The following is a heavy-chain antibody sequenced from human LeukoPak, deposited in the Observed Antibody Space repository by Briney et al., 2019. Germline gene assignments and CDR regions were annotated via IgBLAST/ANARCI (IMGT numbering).Heavy chain of an antibody. CDR1: GFTFDDYA. CDR3: AKGDTPRQWLQQVAC. Sequence: GGSLRISCAASGFTFDDYALHWVRQPPGKGLEWVSLISGDGSASHYSDSVRGRCTISRDNSKNSLYLQMNSLTTEDTAFYYCAKGDTPRQWLQQVACWGQGTLVTVSS. J-gene: IGHJ4*02. D-gene: IGHD5-12*01. CDR2: ISGDGSAS. V-gene: IGHV3-43*02.